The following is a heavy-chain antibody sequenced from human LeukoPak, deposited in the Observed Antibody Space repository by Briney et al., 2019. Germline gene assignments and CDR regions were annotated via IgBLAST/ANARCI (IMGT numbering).Heavy chain of an antibody. D-gene: IGHD1-26*01. CDR3: GRRPWVGAADI. J-gene: IGHJ3*02. V-gene: IGHV4-34*01. Sequence: SETLSLTCAVHGESFSGYYWTWIRQPPGKGLEWIGEINHSVSSSHNPSLKCRLTLSVHLYKNQFSLRLTSVTAADTALYFCGRRPWVGAADIWGQGTMVTVSS. CDR1: GESFSGYY. CDR2: INHSVSS.